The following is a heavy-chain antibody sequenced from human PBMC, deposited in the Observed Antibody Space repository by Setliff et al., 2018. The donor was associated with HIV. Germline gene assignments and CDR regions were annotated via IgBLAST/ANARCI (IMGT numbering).Heavy chain of an antibody. V-gene: IGHV1-24*01. CDR3: WFGEPVGPFDI. D-gene: IGHD3-10*01. CDR2: FDPEKGET. Sequence: ASVKVSCKVSGYTLTKLSIHWVRQAPGKGLEWMGGFDPEKGETVYAQKLQGRVTMTDDTSTDTAYMELSSLRSEDTAVYFCWFGEPVGPFDIWGQGTRGT. J-gene: IGHJ3*02. CDR1: GYTLTKLS.